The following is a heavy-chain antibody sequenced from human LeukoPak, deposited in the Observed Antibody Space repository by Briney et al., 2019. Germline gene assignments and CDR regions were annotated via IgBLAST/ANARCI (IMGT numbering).Heavy chain of an antibody. CDR3: ARVRRSTAMVIPDGAFDI. J-gene: IGHJ3*02. CDR2: ISYDGSNK. Sequence: PGRSLRLSCAASGFTFSSYAMHWVRQAPGKGLEWVAVISYDGSNKYYADSVKGRFTISRDNSKNTLYLQMNSLRAEDTAVYYCARVRRSTAMVIPDGAFDIWGQGTVVTVSS. CDR1: GFTFSSYA. V-gene: IGHV3-30-3*01. D-gene: IGHD5-18*01.